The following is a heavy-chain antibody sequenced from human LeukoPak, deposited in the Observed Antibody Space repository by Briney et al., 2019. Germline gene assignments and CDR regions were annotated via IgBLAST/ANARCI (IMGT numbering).Heavy chain of an antibody. V-gene: IGHV1-2*04. CDR2: INPNSGGT. CDR1: GYTFTGYY. CDR3: ARDQFDILTGYPTYNWFDP. Sequence: GASVKVSCKASGYTFTGYYMHWVRQAPGQGLEWMGWINPNSGGTNYAQKFQGWVTMTRDTSISTAYMELSRLRSDDTAVYYCARDQFDILTGYPTYNWFDPWGQGTLVTVSS. J-gene: IGHJ5*02. D-gene: IGHD3-9*01.